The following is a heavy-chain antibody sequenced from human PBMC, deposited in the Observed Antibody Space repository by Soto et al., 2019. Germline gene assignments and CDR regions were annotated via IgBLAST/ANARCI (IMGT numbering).Heavy chain of an antibody. CDR1: GFTFSSYS. J-gene: IGHJ6*01. Sequence: EVQLVESGGGLVKPGGSLRLSCAASGFTFSSYSMNWVRQAPGKGLEWVSSISSSSSYIYYPDSVKGRFTISRDNAKSSLCLQKHSLRADETAVNYCARGGGTRDRGGGMDDWGQGTPLTV. V-gene: IGHV3-21*01. CDR3: ARGGGTRDRGGGMDD. D-gene: IGHD3-10*01. CDR2: ISSSSSYI.